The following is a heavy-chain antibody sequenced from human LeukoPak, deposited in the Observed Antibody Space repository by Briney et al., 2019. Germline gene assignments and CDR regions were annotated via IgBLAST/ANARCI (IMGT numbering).Heavy chain of an antibody. CDR2: INHSGST. J-gene: IGHJ6*02. Sequence: SETLSLTCAVYGGSFSGYYWSWIRQPPGKGLEWIGEINHSGSTNYNPSLKSRVTISVDTSKNQFSLKLSSVTAADTAVYYCARGPYRSAKYYYYYGMDVWGQGTTVTVSS. V-gene: IGHV4-34*01. D-gene: IGHD3-3*01. CDR1: GGSFSGYY. CDR3: ARGPYRSAKYYYYYGMDV.